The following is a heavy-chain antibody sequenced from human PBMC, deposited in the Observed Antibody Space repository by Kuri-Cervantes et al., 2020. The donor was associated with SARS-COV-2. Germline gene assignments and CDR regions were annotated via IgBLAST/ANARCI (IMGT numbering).Heavy chain of an antibody. Sequence: GESLKISCATSGFTFSTYSMNWVRQAPGKGLEWVSYISGSSSRIYYAESVKGRFTISRDYAKNSVYLQMKSLRAEDTAVYYCARDEDYAFDYWGQGTLVTVSS. CDR1: GFTFSTYS. D-gene: IGHD4-17*01. CDR2: ISGSSSRI. CDR3: ARDEDYAFDY. J-gene: IGHJ4*02. V-gene: IGHV3-48*01.